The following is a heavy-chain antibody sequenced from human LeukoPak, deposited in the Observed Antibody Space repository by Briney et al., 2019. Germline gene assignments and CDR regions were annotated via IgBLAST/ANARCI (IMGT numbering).Heavy chain of an antibody. CDR1: GFPFSSYA. Sequence: GGSLTLSCAASGFPFSSYATSWVRQAPGKGLEWVSAISGSGGSTYYADSVRGRFTISRDNSKNTLYLQVNSLRAEDTAVYYCAKVGAYYYYYGMDVWGQGPTVSVSS. CDR2: ISGSGGST. D-gene: IGHD1-26*01. CDR3: AKVGAYYYYYGMDV. V-gene: IGHV3-23*01. J-gene: IGHJ6*02.